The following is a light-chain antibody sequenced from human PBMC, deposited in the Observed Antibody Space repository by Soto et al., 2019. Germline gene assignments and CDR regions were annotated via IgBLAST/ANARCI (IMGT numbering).Light chain of an antibody. J-gene: IGKJ5*01. V-gene: IGKV1-5*01. Sequence: DIQMTQSPSTLSASVGDRVTTTCRAGQSISNWLAWYQQKPGKAPNLLIYAASSLQSGVPSRFSGSGSGTEFTLTISSLQPEDFATYYCQQFNSYPITFGQGTRLEIK. CDR3: QQFNSYPIT. CDR2: AAS. CDR1: QSISNW.